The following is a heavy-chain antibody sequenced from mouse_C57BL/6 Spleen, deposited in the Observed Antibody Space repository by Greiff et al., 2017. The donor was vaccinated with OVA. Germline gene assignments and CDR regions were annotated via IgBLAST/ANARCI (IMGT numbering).Heavy chain of an antibody. D-gene: IGHD1-1*01. Sequence: QVQLQQPGAELVKPGASVKLSCKASGYTFTSYWMQWVKQRPGQGLEWIGEIDPSDSSTNYNQKFKGKATLTVDTSSSTAYMQLSSLTSEDSAVYYCARRVYYYGSSYDYAMDYWGQGTSVTVSS. CDR2: IDPSDSST. V-gene: IGHV1-50*01. CDR1: GYTFTSYW. J-gene: IGHJ4*01. CDR3: ARRVYYYGSSYDYAMDY.